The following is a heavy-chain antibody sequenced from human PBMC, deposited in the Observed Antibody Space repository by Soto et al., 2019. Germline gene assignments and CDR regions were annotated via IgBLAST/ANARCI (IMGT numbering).Heavy chain of an antibody. CDR3: AKDVGGSFNGDFDY. D-gene: IGHD2-15*01. CDR2: ISYDGSNK. J-gene: IGHJ4*02. CDR1: GFTFSSYG. Sequence: LRLSCAASGFTFSSYGMHWVRQAPGKGLEWAAVISYDGSNKYYADSVKGRFTISRDNSKNTLYLQMNSLRAEDTAVYYCAKDVGGSFNGDFDYWGQGTLVTVSS. V-gene: IGHV3-30*18.